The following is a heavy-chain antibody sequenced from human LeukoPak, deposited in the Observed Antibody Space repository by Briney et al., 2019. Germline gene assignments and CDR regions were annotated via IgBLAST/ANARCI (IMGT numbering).Heavy chain of an antibody. V-gene: IGHV3-66*01. J-gene: IGHJ4*02. Sequence: GGSLRLSCAASGFTVNSNYMSWVRQAPGKGLEWVSVIYSGGSTYYADSVKGRFTISRDNSKNTLYLQMNSLRAEDTAVYYCARDPRDSSGYYPSWGQGTLVTVSS. CDR2: IYSGGST. CDR3: ARDPRDSSGYYPS. D-gene: IGHD3-22*01. CDR1: GFTVNSNY.